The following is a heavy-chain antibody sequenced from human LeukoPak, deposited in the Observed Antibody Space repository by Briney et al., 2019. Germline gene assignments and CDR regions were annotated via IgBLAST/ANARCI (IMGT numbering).Heavy chain of an antibody. D-gene: IGHD3-10*01. Sequence: GGSLRLCCAASGFTFSTYWMTWVRQAPGKGLEWVANIKQDGSEKYYVDSVKGRFTISRDNAKNSLYLQMNSLSAEDTAVYYCARGSGSGTSKENSLDYWGQGTLVTVSS. V-gene: IGHV3-7*03. CDR1: GFTFSTYW. CDR3: ARGSGSGTSKENSLDY. J-gene: IGHJ4*02. CDR2: IKQDGSEK.